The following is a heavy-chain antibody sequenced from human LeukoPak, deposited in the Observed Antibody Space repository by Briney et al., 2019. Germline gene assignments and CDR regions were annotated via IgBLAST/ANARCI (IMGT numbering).Heavy chain of an antibody. V-gene: IGHV1-2*02. CDR2: INPKSGGT. D-gene: IGHD1-26*01. CDR1: GYTFTGYY. J-gene: IGHJ4*02. CDR3: ASQRWELFFDY. Sequence: ASVKVSCKASGYTFTGYYMHWVRQAPGQGREWMGWINPKSGGTNYAQKLQGRVTMTRDTSISTAYMELSRLRSDDTAVYYCASQRWELFFDYWGQGTLVTVSS.